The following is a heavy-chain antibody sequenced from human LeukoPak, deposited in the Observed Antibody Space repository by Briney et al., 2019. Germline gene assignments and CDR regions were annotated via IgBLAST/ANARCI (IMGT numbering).Heavy chain of an antibody. CDR3: ARDPWEVAAAGTYDAFDI. CDR2: ISSSGSTI. Sequence: GRSLRLSCAASRFTLSSYEMNLVRQAPGKGLEGVSYISSSGSTIYYADSVKGRFTISRDNAKNSLYLQMNSLRAEDTAVYYCARDPWEVAAAGTYDAFDIWGQGTMVTVSS. CDR1: RFTLSSYE. D-gene: IGHD6-13*01. V-gene: IGHV3-48*03. J-gene: IGHJ3*02.